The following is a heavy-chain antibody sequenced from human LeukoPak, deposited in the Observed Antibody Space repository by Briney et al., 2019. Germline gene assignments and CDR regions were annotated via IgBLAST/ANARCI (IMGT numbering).Heavy chain of an antibody. CDR2: ISSSGSTI. Sequence: PGGSLRLSCAASGFTFSSYGMSWVRQAPGKGLAWVSYISSSGSTIYYADSVKGRFTISRDNAKNSLYLQMNSLRAEDTAVYYCAELGITMIGGVWGKGTTVTISS. D-gene: IGHD3-10*02. CDR1: GFTFSSYG. CDR3: AELGITMIGGV. V-gene: IGHV3-48*04. J-gene: IGHJ6*04.